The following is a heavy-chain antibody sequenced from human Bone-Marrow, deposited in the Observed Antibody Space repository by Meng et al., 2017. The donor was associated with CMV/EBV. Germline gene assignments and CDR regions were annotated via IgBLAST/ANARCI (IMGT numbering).Heavy chain of an antibody. V-gene: IGHV3-21*01. J-gene: IGHJ5*02. CDR1: GFTFSSYS. CDR2: ISSSSSYI. CDR3: AGGRKWLAHDP. D-gene: IGHD6-19*01. Sequence: GESLKISCAASGFTFSSYSMNWVRQAPGKGLEWVSSISSSSSYIYYADSVKGRFTISRDNAKNSLYLQMNSLRADDTAVYFCAGGRKWLAHDPWGQGTVVTVSS.